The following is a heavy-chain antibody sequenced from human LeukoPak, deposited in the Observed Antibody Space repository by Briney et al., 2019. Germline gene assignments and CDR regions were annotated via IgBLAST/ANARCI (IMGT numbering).Heavy chain of an antibody. CDR2: INHSGST. V-gene: IGHV4-34*01. D-gene: IGHD2-2*01. CDR3: ARANIVVVPAAISSSALRQVDAFDI. J-gene: IGHJ3*02. Sequence: PSETLSLTCAVYGGSFSGYYWSWIRQPPGKGLEWIGEINHSGSTNYNPSLKSRVTISVDTSKNQFSLKLSSVTAADTAVYYCARANIVVVPAAISSSALRQVDAFDIWGQGTMVTVSS. CDR1: GGSFSGYY.